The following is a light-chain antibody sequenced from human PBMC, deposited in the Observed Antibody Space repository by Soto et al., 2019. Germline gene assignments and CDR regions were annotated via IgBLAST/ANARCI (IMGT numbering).Light chain of an antibody. CDR1: QNLHSF. V-gene: IGKV3-11*01. CDR3: QQRTRWPMT. Sequence: EIVLTHSPATLSVSPGERVTLSPRASQNLHSFLNWYQQRPGQAPRPLIYDGSKRAAGVPDRISGDGSGTDYTLTISSLEPEDFAVYYCQQRTRWPMTFGQGTRLENK. J-gene: IGKJ5*01. CDR2: DGS.